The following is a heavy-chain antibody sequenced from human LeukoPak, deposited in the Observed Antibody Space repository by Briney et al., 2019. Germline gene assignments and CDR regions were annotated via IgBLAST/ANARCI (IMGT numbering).Heavy chain of an antibody. V-gene: IGHV3-7*01. CDR1: GFTFSSYW. CDR2: IKQDGSEK. CDR3: ARTYDFGRGPPGDAFDN. J-gene: IGHJ3*02. Sequence: PGGSLRLSCAASGFTFSSYWMSWVRQAPGKGLEWVANIKQDGSEKYYVDSVQGRFTISRDNAKESVFLQMNSLRADDTAVYYCARTYDFGRGPPGDAFDNWGPGTLVIVFS. D-gene: IGHD3-3*01.